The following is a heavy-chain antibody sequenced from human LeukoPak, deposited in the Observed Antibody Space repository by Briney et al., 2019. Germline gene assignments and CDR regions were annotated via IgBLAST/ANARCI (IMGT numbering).Heavy chain of an antibody. J-gene: IGHJ4*02. CDR1: GYTSTSYY. V-gene: IGHV1-46*01. CDR3: ARVDRGGYDFWSGYYSNTPFDY. CDR2: INPSGGST. D-gene: IGHD3-3*01. Sequence: GASVKVSCKASGYTSTSYYMHWVRQAPGQGLEWMGIINPSGGSTSYAQKFQGRVTMTRDTSTSTVYMELSSLRSEDTAVYYCARVDRGGYDFWSGYYSNTPFDYWGQGTLVTVSS.